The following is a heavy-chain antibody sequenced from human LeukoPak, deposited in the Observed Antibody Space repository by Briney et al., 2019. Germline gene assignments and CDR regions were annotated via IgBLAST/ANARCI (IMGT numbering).Heavy chain of an antibody. J-gene: IGHJ2*01. CDR2: ISGSGGST. Sequence: GTLRLSCAASGFTFSGYGMSWVRQAPGKGLKWVSAISGSGGSTYYADSVKGRITISRDNSKNTLYLQMNSLRAEDTAVYYCAKDSDPYYYDSSGLDLWGRGTLVTVSS. CDR3: AKDSDPYYYDSSGLDL. V-gene: IGHV3-23*01. CDR1: GFTFSGYG. D-gene: IGHD3-22*01.